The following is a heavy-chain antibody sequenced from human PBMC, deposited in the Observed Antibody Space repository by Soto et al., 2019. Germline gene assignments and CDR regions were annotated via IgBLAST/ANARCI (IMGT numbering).Heavy chain of an antibody. D-gene: IGHD1-26*01. Sequence: QVQLVESGGGVVQPGRSLRLSCAASGFTFSSYGMHWVRQAPGKGLEWVAVIWYDGSNKYYADSVKGRFTISRDNSKNTLYLQMNSLRAEDTAVYYCARDTGKVGATMDFDYWGQGTLVIVSS. CDR1: GFTFSSYG. V-gene: IGHV3-33*01. CDR3: ARDTGKVGATMDFDY. CDR2: IWYDGSNK. J-gene: IGHJ4*02.